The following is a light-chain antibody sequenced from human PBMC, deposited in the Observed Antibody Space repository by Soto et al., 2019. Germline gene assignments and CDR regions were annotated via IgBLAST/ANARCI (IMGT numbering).Light chain of an antibody. J-gene: IGKJ5*01. CDR2: DAS. CDR3: QQYDNLPLI. CDR1: QDIRKY. V-gene: IGKV1-33*01. Sequence: DIQMTHSPSSLSASVGDRVTITCQATQDIRKYLNWYQQKPGKAPKLLIYDASSLETGVPSRFSGSGSGTDFTLTISSLQLEDFATYYCQQYDNLPLIFGQGTRLEIK.